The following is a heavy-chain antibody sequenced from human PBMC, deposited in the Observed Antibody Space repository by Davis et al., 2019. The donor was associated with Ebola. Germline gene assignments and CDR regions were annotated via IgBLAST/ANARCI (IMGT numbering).Heavy chain of an antibody. CDR2: INPNRGGT. J-gene: IGHJ4*02. D-gene: IGHD3-22*01. Sequence: ASVKVSCKASGYTLTGYYMHWVRQAPGQGLEWMGWINPNRGGTNYAQKFQGRVTMNRDTYISTAYMELRSLRSGDTAVYYCARATPYYYDRSGYHRFYFDYWGQGTLVTVSS. CDR1: GYTLTGYY. V-gene: IGHV1-2*02. CDR3: ARATPYYYDRSGYHRFYFDY.